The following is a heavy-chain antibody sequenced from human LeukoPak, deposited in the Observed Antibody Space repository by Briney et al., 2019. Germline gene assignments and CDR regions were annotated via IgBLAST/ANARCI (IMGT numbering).Heavy chain of an antibody. J-gene: IGHJ3*02. D-gene: IGHD3-22*01. CDR3: ARDRGYDSSGYKEKDAFDI. Sequence: PSETLSLTCTVSGGSIRSYYWSWIRQPPGKGLEWIGYIYYSGSTNYNPSLKSRVTISVDTSKNQFSLKLSSVTAADTAVYYCARDRGYDSSGYKEKDAFDIWGQGTMVTVSS. CDR2: IYYSGST. CDR1: GGSIRSYY. V-gene: IGHV4-59*01.